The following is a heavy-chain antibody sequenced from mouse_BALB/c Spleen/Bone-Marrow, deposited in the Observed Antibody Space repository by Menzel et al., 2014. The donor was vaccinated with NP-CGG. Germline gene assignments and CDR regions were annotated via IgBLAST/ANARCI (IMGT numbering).Heavy chain of an antibody. CDR3: SRSGNYGTRYYYAMDY. D-gene: IGHD1-1*01. J-gene: IGHJ4*01. CDR2: INYSGST. CDR1: GYSITSDYA. Sequence: VQLQQSGPGLVKPSQSLSLTCTVTGYSITSDYAWNWIRQIPGNKLEWMGYINYSGSTSYNPSLKSRISITRDTSKNQFFLQLNSVTTEDTATYYCSRSGNYGTRYYYAMDYWGQGTSVTVSS. V-gene: IGHV3-2*02.